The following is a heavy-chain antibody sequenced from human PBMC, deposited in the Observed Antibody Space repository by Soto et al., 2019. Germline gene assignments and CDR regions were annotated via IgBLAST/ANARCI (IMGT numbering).Heavy chain of an antibody. D-gene: IGHD6-6*01. V-gene: IGHV2-5*01. CDR2: IYWNDDK. Sequence: SGPTLANPTPPLTLTCSPPGISLNTSGEGLGWIRQTPGKALEWLALIYWNDDKHYTPSLKSRLTITKDTSKNQAVLTMTNMDPVDTATYYCARGLATLPVFAFDVWGQGTVVTVSS. J-gene: IGHJ3*01. CDR1: GISLNTSGEG. CDR3: ARGLATLPVFAFDV.